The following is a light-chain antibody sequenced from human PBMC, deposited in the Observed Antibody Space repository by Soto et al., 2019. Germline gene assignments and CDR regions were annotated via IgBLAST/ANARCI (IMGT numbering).Light chain of an antibody. CDR3: QKYNSAPLT. Sequence: DIQMTQSPSSLSASLGDRVTITCRASQCIGVYLAWFQQKPGKVPRLLIYAASALQSGVPSRFSGGGSGTDFTLTINSLQPEDVATYYCQKYNSAPLTFGGGTKVEIK. J-gene: IGKJ4*01. CDR2: AAS. CDR1: QCIGVY. V-gene: IGKV1-27*01.